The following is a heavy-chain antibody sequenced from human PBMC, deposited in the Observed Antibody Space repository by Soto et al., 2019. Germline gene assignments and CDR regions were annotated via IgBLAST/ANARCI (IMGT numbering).Heavy chain of an antibody. CDR3: ARGSSRPYYYYRMDV. Sequence: SETLSLTCAVYGVSFSCYYWSWIRQPPGKGLEWIGEINHSGSTNYNPSLKSRVTISVDTSKNQFSLKLSSVTAADTAVYYCARGSSRPYYYYRMDVWGQGTKVPVYS. CDR1: GVSFSCYY. V-gene: IGHV4-34*01. CDR2: INHSGST. D-gene: IGHD6-13*01. J-gene: IGHJ6*02.